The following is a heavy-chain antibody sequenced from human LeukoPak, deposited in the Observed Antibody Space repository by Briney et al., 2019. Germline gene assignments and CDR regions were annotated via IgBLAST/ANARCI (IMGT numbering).Heavy chain of an antibody. V-gene: IGHV1-18*01. D-gene: IGHD3-3*01. CDR2: ISAYNGNT. Sequence: GESLKISCKGSGYTFTSYGISWVRQAPGQGLEWMGWISAYNGNTNYAQKLQGRVTMTTDTSTSTAYMELRSLRSDDTAVYYCAREGDFWSGYYTLNYYYYMDVWGKGTTVTVSS. CDR3: AREGDFWSGYYTLNYYYYMDV. J-gene: IGHJ6*03. CDR1: GYTFTSYG.